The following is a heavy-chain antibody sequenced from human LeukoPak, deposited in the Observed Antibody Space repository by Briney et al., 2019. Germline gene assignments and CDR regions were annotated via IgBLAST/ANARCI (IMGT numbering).Heavy chain of an antibody. J-gene: IGHJ3*02. Sequence: SETLSLTCTVSGGSISSSSYYWGWIRQPPGKGLEWIGSIYYSGSTYYNPSLKSRVTISADTSKNQFSLKLSSVTAADTAVYYCARHRIAVAYDAFDIWGQGTLVTVSS. CDR3: ARHRIAVAYDAFDI. CDR1: GGSISSSSYY. CDR2: IYYSGST. D-gene: IGHD6-19*01. V-gene: IGHV4-39*01.